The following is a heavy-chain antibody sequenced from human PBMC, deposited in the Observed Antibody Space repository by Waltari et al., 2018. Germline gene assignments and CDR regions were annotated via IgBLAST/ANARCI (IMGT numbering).Heavy chain of an antibody. CDR3: ARYNGETGGFVDY. J-gene: IGHJ4*02. CDR1: GGSISSYY. D-gene: IGHD1-1*01. V-gene: IGHV4-59*01. CDR2: IYYSGST. Sequence: QVQLQESGPGLVKPSDTLSLTCTVSGGSISSYYWSWIRQPPGKGLEWIGYIYYSGSTNYNPSLKSRVTISVDTSKNQFSLKLSSVTAADTAVYYCARYNGETGGFVDYWGQGTLVTVSS.